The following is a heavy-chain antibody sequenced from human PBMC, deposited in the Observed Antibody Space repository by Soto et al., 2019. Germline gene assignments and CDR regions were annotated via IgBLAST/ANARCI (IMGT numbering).Heavy chain of an antibody. CDR1: GGSFSGYY. Sequence: SETLSLTCAVYGGSFSGYYWSWIRQPPGKGLEWIGEINHSGSTNYNPSLKSRVTISVDTSKNQFSLKLSSVTAADTAVYYCARMPLYSSSWYYYYYGMDVWGQGTTVTVSS. V-gene: IGHV4-34*01. CDR3: ARMPLYSSSWYYYYYGMDV. D-gene: IGHD6-13*01. J-gene: IGHJ6*02. CDR2: INHSGST.